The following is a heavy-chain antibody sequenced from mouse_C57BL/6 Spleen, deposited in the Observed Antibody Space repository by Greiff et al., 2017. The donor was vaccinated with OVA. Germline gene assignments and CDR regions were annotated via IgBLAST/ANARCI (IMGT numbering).Heavy chain of an antibody. J-gene: IGHJ4*01. CDR3: TRKRDYYGSRGAMDY. V-gene: IGHV1-15*01. Sequence: QVQLKQSGAELVRPGASVTLSCKASGYTFTDYEMHWVKQTPVHGLEWIGAIDPETGGTAYNQKFKGKAILTADKSSSTAYMELRSLTSEDSAVYYCTRKRDYYGSRGAMDYWGQGTSVTVSS. CDR1: GYTFTDYE. CDR2: IDPETGGT. D-gene: IGHD1-1*01.